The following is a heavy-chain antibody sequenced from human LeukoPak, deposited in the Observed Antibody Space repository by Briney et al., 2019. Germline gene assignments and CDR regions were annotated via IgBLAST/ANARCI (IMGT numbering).Heavy chain of an antibody. Sequence: GASVKVSCKVSGGTFSSYAISWVRQAPGQGLEWMGGIIPIFGTANYAQKFQGRVTITADESTSTAYMELSSLRSEDTAVYYCATSERYYYGSGSLLVNAYYFDYWGQGTLVTVSS. D-gene: IGHD3-10*01. CDR3: ATSERYYYGSGSLLVNAYYFDY. CDR2: IIPIFGTA. J-gene: IGHJ4*02. CDR1: GGTFSSYA. V-gene: IGHV1-69*13.